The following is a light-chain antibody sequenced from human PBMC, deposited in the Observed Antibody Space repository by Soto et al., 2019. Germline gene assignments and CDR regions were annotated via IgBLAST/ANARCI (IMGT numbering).Light chain of an antibody. CDR2: DVS. CDR1: SSDVGGYNY. CDR3: SSYASSNTQL. V-gene: IGLV2-14*01. Sequence: QSALTQPASVSGSPEQSITVSCIGTSSDVGGYNYVSWYQQHPGKAPKLMIHDVSSRPSGVSNRFSGSKSGNTASLTISGLQAEDEAYYYCSSYASSNTQLFGGGTKLTVL. J-gene: IGLJ2*01.